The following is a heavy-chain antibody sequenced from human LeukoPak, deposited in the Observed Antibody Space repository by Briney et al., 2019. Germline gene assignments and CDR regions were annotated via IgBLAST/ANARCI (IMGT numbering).Heavy chain of an antibody. CDR2: IHASAST. V-gene: IGHV4-4*07. D-gene: IGHD6-19*01. J-gene: IGHJ5*02. Sequence: SETLSLTCTVSNDSISSYYGRWLRQPAGKGMEWIGPIHASASTTSNPSLKSRVTISVATPKTQFSLKLSSVTAADTAISFCARGDRAVAGAWGWFDPWGQGTLVTVSS. CDR3: ARGDRAVAGAWGWFDP. CDR1: NDSISSYY.